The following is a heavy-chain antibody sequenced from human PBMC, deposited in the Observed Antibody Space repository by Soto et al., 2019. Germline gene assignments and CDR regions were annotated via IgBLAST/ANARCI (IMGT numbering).Heavy chain of an antibody. CDR1: GGPISSYY. Sequence: SETLSLTCTVSGGPISSYYWSWIRQPPGKGLEWIGYVYYSASTNYKPSLNYNPSLKSRVTISVDTSKNQFSLKLSSVTAADTAVYYCARMLGYSRGEPDYWGQGTLVTVSS. CDR3: ARMLGYSRGEPDY. J-gene: IGHJ4*02. D-gene: IGHD5-12*01. V-gene: IGHV4-59*01. CDR2: VYYSASTNYKPSL.